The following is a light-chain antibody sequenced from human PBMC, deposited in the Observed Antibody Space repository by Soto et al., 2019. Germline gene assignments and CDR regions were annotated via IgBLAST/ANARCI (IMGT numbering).Light chain of an antibody. CDR2: KAS. CDR3: QHYNCHSNA. CDR1: QTISSW. J-gene: IGKJ1*01. V-gene: IGKV1-5*03. Sequence: QTTQYPSTLSGSVGDRVTITGRASQTISSWLAWYQQKPGKAPKLLIYKASTLKSGVPSRFSGSGSGTEFTLTISSLQADDFAPYCSQHYNCHSNAFGQGTMVDI.